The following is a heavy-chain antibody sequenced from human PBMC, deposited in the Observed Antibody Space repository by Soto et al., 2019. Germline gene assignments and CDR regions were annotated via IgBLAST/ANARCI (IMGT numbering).Heavy chain of an antibody. CDR1: GYTFTSYG. V-gene: IGHV1-18*04. Sequence: ASVKVSCKASGYTFTSYGISWVRQAPGQGLEWMGWISAYNGNTNYAQKLQGRVTMTTDTSTSTAYMELRSLRSDDTAVYYCARGGSYSFYYYYYGMDVWGQGTTVTVSS. CDR2: ISAYNGNT. D-gene: IGHD4-4*01. J-gene: IGHJ6*02. CDR3: ARGGSYSFYYYYYGMDV.